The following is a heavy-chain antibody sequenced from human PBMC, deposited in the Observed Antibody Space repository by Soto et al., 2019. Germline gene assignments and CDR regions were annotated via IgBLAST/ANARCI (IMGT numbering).Heavy chain of an antibody. J-gene: IGHJ2*01. Sequence: QVHLQESGPGLVKPSQTLPLTCTVSGASFSSGDSYWSWIRQPPGKGLEWIGYIYTRGSTYYSPSVKSRVSIAVDTYKKQCSRKLSPATAADTAVYYGAAFLGAHWYSEFWGRGTLVTAST. CDR3: AAFLGAHWYSEF. D-gene: IGHD1-26*01. CDR1: GASFSSGDSY. CDR2: IYTRGST. V-gene: IGHV4-30-4*01.